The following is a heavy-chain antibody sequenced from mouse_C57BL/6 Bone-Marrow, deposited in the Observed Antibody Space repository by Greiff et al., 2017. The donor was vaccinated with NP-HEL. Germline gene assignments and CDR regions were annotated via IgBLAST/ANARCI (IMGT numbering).Heavy chain of an antibody. J-gene: IGHJ4*01. Sequence: EVKLVESGGGLVQPKGSLKLSCAASGFSFNTYAMNWVRQAPGKGLEWVARIRSKSNNYATYYADSVKDRFTISRDDSESMLYLQMNNLKTEDTAMYYCVRAPHSNPYYAMDYWGQGTSVTVSS. D-gene: IGHD2-5*01. V-gene: IGHV10-1*01. CDR3: VRAPHSNPYYAMDY. CDR2: IRSKSNNYAT. CDR1: GFSFNTYA.